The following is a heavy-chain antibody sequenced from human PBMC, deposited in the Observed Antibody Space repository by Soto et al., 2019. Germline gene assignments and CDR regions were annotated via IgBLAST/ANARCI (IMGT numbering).Heavy chain of an antibody. D-gene: IGHD2-15*01. CDR1: GYSFTSYW. Sequence: GESLKISCKGSGYSFTSYWIGWVRQMPGKGLEWMGIIYPGDSDTRYSPSFQGQVTISADKSISTAYLQWSSLKASDTAMYYCASTNTSYCSGGSCYKYYYYGMDVWGQGTTVTVSS. V-gene: IGHV5-51*01. J-gene: IGHJ6*02. CDR2: IYPGDSDT. CDR3: ASTNTSYCSGGSCYKYYYYGMDV.